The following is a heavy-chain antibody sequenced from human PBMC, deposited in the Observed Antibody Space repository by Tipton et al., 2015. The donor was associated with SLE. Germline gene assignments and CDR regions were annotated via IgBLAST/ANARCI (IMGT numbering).Heavy chain of an antibody. CDR1: GYTFTSYG. D-gene: IGHD3-3*01. J-gene: IGHJ4*02. Sequence: QLVQSGAEVKEPGASVKVSCKASGYTFTSYGISWVRQAPGRGLEWMGWISAYNGNTNYAQKLQGRVTMTTDTSTSTAYMELRSLRSDDTAVYYCARDDHYDFWSGYSPFDYWGQGTLVTVSS. V-gene: IGHV1-18*01. CDR3: ARDDHYDFWSGYSPFDY. CDR2: ISAYNGNT.